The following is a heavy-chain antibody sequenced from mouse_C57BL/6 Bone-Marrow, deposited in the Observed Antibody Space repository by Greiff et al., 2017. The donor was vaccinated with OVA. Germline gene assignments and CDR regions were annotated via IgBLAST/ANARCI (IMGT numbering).Heavy chain of an antibody. V-gene: IGHV1-64*01. J-gene: IGHJ4*01. CDR2: IHPNSGST. Sequence: QVQLQQPGAELVKPGASVKLSCKASGYTFTSYWMHWVKQRPGQGLEWIGMIHPNSGSTNYNEKFKSKATLTVDKSSSTAYMQLSSLTSEDSAVYYCARKGISYGYDGIRYYAMDYWGQGTSVTVSS. D-gene: IGHD2-2*01. CDR1: GYTFTSYW. CDR3: ARKGISYGYDGIRYYAMDY.